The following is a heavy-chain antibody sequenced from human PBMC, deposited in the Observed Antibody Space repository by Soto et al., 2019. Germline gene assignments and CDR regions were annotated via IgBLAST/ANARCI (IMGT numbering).Heavy chain of an antibody. CDR3: AKDKVGGGWYELAFDI. J-gene: IGHJ3*02. D-gene: IGHD6-19*01. V-gene: IGHV3-48*04. CDR2: ISSSSSTI. Sequence: GGSMRLSSAASGFTFRSYSMNWVRQAPGKGLEWVSYISSSSSTIYYADSVKGRFTISRDDAKNSLYLQMNSLRAEDTALYYCAKDKVGGGWYELAFDIWGQGTMVTVSS. CDR1: GFTFRSYS.